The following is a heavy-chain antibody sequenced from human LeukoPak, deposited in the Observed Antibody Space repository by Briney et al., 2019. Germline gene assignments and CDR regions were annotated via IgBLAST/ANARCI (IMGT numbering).Heavy chain of an antibody. CDR1: GGSISVGGYY. Sequence: SETLSLTCTVSGGSISVGGYYWRWLRQHPGKGMEWFGYIYDSGNNFYNPSLKSRVKISVNTSKTQFSLDLTSVTAADTAVYYCARNWAVEGGPAFDIWGQGTLVTVPS. D-gene: IGHD7-27*01. V-gene: IGHV4-31*03. J-gene: IGHJ3*02. CDR2: IYDSGNN. CDR3: ARNWAVEGGPAFDI.